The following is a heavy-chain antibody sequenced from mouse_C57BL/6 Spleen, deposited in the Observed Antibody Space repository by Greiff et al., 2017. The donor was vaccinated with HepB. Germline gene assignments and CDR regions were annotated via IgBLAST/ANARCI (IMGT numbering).Heavy chain of an antibody. CDR1: GYSITSGYY. V-gene: IGHV3-6*01. CDR2: ISYDGSN. D-gene: IGHD1-1*01. CDR3: ARATTVPYYFDY. Sequence: DVKLVESGPGLVKPSQSLSLTCSVTGYSITSGYYWNWIRQFPGNKLEWMGYISYDGSNNYNPSLKNRISITRDTSKNQFFLKLNSVTTEDTATYYCARATTVPYYFDYWGQGTTLTVSS. J-gene: IGHJ2*01.